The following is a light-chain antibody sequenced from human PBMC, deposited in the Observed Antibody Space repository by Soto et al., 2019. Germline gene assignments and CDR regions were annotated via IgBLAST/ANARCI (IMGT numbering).Light chain of an antibody. Sequence: QSVLTQPTSVSGAPGQRVTISCTGSSSNIGAGYDVHWYQQLPGTAPKLLIYGNSNRPSGVPDRFSGSKSGTSASLAITGLRAEDEADYYCQSYDSSLTVHLIFGGGTKVTVL. V-gene: IGLV1-40*01. CDR3: QSYDSSLTVHLI. CDR1: SSNIGAGYD. CDR2: GNS. J-gene: IGLJ2*01.